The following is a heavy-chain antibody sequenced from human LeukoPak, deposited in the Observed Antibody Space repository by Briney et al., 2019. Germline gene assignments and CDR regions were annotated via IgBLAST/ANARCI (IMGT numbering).Heavy chain of an antibody. J-gene: IGHJ4*02. D-gene: IGHD5-24*01. CDR2: IYYSGST. Sequence: SETLSLTCTVSGGSISSSSYYWGWIRQPPGKGLEWIGSIYYSGSTYHNPSLKSRVTISVDTSKNQFSLKLSSVTAADTAVYYCARHVRDGYNSIVPFDYWGQGTLVTVSS. CDR3: ARHVRDGYNSIVPFDY. CDR1: GGSISSSSYY. V-gene: IGHV4-39*01.